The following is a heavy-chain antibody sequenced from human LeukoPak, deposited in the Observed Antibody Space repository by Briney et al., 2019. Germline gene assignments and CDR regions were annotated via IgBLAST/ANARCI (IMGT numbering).Heavy chain of an antibody. CDR2: IWYDGSNK. CDR1: GFTFSNYG. J-gene: IGHJ3*02. V-gene: IGHV3-33*01. CDR3: AREMLVADADAFDI. D-gene: IGHD2-15*01. Sequence: GRSLRLSCAASGFTFSNYGMHWVRQAPGKGLEWVAVIWYDGSNKYYTDSVKGRFTISRDNSKNTLYLQMNSLRAEDTAVYYCAREMLVADADAFDIWGQGTMVTVSS.